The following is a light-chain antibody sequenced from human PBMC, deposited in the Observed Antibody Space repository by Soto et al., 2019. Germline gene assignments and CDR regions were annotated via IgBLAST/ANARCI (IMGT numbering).Light chain of an antibody. CDR1: QSVNSNY. CDR2: DAS. J-gene: IGKJ1*01. V-gene: IGKV3-20*01. Sequence: ESVLTQSPGTLSLSPGERATLSCRASQSVNSNYLAWYQQKPGQAPRLLIYDASNRVTGIPDRFSGSGSGTDFTLTISRLDPEDFTVYYRQQYGGSVQDFRRGTKVEI. CDR3: QQYGGSVQD.